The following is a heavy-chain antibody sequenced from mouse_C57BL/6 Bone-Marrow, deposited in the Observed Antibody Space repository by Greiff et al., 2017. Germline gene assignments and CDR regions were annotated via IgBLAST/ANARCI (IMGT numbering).Heavy chain of an antibody. J-gene: IGHJ3*01. CDR2: IYPGDGDT. D-gene: IGHD1-1*01. CDR1: GYAFSSSW. V-gene: IGHV1-82*01. CDR3: ESYGRSSFIAY. Sequence: QVQLQQSGPELVKPGASVKISCKASGYAFSSSWMNWVKQRPGKGLEWIGRIYPGDGDTNYNGKFKGKATLTADKSSSTAYMQLSSLTSEDSAVYFCESYGRSSFIAYWGQGTLVTGSA.